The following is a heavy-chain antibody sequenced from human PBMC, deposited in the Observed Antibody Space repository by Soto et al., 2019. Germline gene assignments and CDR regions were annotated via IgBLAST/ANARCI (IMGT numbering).Heavy chain of an antibody. J-gene: IGHJ4*02. Sequence: GGSLRLSCADSGLSFSSYGMHWVRQAPGEGLEWVAAISYDGSNKNYLASVEGRFTISRDNSKNTLYLQMNALRPEEKAVYYSAIFSFFLSSRAYYVFDFWCQGSLVTVSS. CDR3: AIFSFFLSSRAYYVFDF. D-gene: IGHD3-22*01. CDR1: GLSFSSYG. V-gene: IGHV3-30*03. CDR2: ISYDGSNK.